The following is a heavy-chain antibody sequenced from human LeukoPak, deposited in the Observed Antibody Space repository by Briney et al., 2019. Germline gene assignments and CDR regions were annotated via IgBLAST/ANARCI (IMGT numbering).Heavy chain of an antibody. V-gene: IGHV1-24*01. D-gene: IGHD3-10*01. CDR3: ATVNMVRGVKPFGFDY. CDR2: FDPEDGET. J-gene: IGHJ4*02. CDR1: GYTLTELS. Sequence: ASVKVSCKVSGYTLTELSMHWVRQAPGKGLEWMGGFDPEDGETIYAQKFQGRVTMTEDTSTDTAYMELSSLRSEDTAVYYCATVNMVRGVKPFGFDYWGQGTLVTASS.